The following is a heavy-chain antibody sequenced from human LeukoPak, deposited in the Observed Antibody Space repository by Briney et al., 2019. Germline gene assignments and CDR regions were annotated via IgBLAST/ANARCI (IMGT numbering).Heavy chain of an antibody. V-gene: IGHV7-4-1*02. D-gene: IGHD2-21*02. CDR3: ARATDCGGDCPPYHGH. CDR1: GYTFTSYA. J-gene: IGHJ4*02. Sequence: ASVKVSCKASGYTFTSYAMNWVRQAPGQGLEWMGWINTNTGNPTYAQGFTGRFVFSLDTSVSTAYLQISSLKAEDTAVYYCARATDCGGDCPPYHGHWGQGTLVTVSS. CDR2: INTNTGNP.